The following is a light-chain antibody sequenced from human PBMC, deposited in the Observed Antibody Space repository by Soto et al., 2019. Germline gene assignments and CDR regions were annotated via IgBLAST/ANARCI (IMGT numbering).Light chain of an antibody. CDR3: SSFTPYSLRV. CDR2: EVT. V-gene: IGLV2-14*01. J-gene: IGLJ3*02. Sequence: QSVLTQPASVSWSPGQSITISCTATISDVSDYKYVSWYQQHPGKAPKLIIYEVTHRPSGVSSRFSGSKSDNTASLTISGLQSEDEADYYCSSFTPYSLRVFGGGTKLTVL. CDR1: ISDVSDYKY.